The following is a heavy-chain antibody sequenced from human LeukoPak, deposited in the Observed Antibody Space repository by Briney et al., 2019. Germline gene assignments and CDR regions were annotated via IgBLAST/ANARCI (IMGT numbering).Heavy chain of an antibody. J-gene: IGHJ4*02. Sequence: ASVKVSCKASGYTFTSYAMRWVRQAPGQRLEWMGWINAGNGNTKYSQEFQGRVTITRDTSASTAYMELSSLRSEDMAVYYCARGGPKGPFDYWGQGTLVTVSS. CDR2: INAGNGNT. D-gene: IGHD3-16*01. V-gene: IGHV1-3*03. CDR3: ARGGPKGPFDY. CDR1: GYTFTSYA.